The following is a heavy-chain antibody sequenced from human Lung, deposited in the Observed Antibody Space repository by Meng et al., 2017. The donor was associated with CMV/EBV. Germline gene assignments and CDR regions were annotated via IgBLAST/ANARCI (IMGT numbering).Heavy chain of an antibody. D-gene: IGHD6-25*01. CDR3: ARATIAAATMNWFDS. CDR2: VYHSGST. Sequence: GSLRLXXALSGGSISSGHWWSWVRQPPLKGLEWIGEVYHSGSTNYNPSLKSRVTISLDKSKNHFSLKLTSVTAADTAVYYCARATIAAATMNWFDSWGQGALVXVSS. CDR1: GGSISSGHW. J-gene: IGHJ5*01. V-gene: IGHV4-4*02.